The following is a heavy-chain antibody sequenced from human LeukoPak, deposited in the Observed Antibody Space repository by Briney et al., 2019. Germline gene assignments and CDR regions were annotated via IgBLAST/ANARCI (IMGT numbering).Heavy chain of an antibody. CDR2: ISGSGGST. V-gene: IGHV3-23*01. J-gene: IGHJ4*02. CDR1: GFTFSNYA. Sequence: PGGSLRLSCAASGFTFSNYAMNWVRQAPGKGLGWVSAISGSGGSTYYADSVKGRFTISRDNSKNTLYLQMNSLRAEDTAVYYCARGMTGSSGTFDYWGQGTLVTVSS. D-gene: IGHD6-19*01. CDR3: ARGMTGSSGTFDY.